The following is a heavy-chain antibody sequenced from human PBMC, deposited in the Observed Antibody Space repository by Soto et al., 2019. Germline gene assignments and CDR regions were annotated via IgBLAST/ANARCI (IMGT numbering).Heavy chain of an antibody. D-gene: IGHD1-1*01. J-gene: IGHJ3*02. Sequence: GGSLRLSCAASGFTFSSYAMSWVRQAPGKGLEWVSAISGSGGSTYYADSVKGRFTISRDNSKNTLYLQMNSLRAEGTAVYYCAKATRYNWNELAFDIWGQGTMVTVSS. CDR3: AKATRYNWNELAFDI. CDR1: GFTFSSYA. CDR2: ISGSGGST. V-gene: IGHV3-23*01.